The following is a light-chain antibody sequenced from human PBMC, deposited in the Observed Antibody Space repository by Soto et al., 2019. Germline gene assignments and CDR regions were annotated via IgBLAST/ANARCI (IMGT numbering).Light chain of an antibody. J-gene: IGLJ3*02. CDR1: NIGAAYD. CDR3: QSYDRNLRGWV. V-gene: IGLV1-40*01. Sequence: QSVLAQPPSVSGAPGQRVTISCSNIGAAYDVHWYQQLPGTARKLLIFGNSRRPSGVPDRFSGAKSGTSASLAITGLQAEDEADYYCQSYDRNLRGWVFGGGTKLTVL. CDR2: GNS.